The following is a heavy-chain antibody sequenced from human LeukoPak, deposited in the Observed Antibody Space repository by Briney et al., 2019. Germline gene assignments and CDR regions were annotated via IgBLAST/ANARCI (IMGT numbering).Heavy chain of an antibody. V-gene: IGHV3-23*01. Sequence: PGVSLRLSCAASGFTFSSYAMSWLRQAPGKGLEWVSDISGSGGSTYYADSVKSRFTISRDNYRDTSYLQMNGPRADDSAVYYCAILPGYSSGWYEVNYWGQGTLVTVSS. CDR2: ISGSGGST. CDR3: AILPGYSSGWYEVNY. CDR1: GFTFSSYA. J-gene: IGHJ4*02. D-gene: IGHD6-13*01.